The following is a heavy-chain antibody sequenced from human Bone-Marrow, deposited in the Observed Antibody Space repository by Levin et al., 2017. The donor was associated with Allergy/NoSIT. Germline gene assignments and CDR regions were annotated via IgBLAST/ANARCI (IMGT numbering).Heavy chain of an antibody. CDR3: ARGAELDP. CDR2: ISETSTTI. Sequence: LGGSLRLSCAASGFPFDNYEMNWVRQAPGKGLEWLSYISETSTTIHYAESVKGRFTISRDDAKSSLSLQMNSLRPEDTAIYYCARGAELDPWGQGILVTVSS. J-gene: IGHJ5*02. CDR1: GFPFDNYE. V-gene: IGHV3-48*03.